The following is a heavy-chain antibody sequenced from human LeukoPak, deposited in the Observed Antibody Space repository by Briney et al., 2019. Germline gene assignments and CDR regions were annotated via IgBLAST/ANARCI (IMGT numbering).Heavy chain of an antibody. J-gene: IGHJ4*02. D-gene: IGHD2-15*01. CDR3: ARILGSTSTLDY. CDR2: IWYDGSKE. Sequence: GGSLRLSCAESGFTFSGNGMHWVRQAPGKGLEWVALIWYDGSKEYYADSVKGRFTISRDNSQNTLFLQMNSLRVEDTAVYYFARILGSTSTLDYWGQGTLVTVSS. V-gene: IGHV3-33*03. CDR1: GFTFSGNG.